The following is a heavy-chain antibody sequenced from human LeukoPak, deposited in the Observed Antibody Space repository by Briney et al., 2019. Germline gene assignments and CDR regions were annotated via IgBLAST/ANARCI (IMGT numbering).Heavy chain of an antibody. Sequence: PSETLSLTCAVYGGSFSGYYWSRIRQPPGKGLEWIGEINHSGSTNYNPSLKSRVTISVDTSKNQFSLKLSSVTAADTAVYYCARGRWSGSTPYYYYYSYMDVWGKGTTVTVSS. CDR3: ARGRWSGSTPYYYYYSYMDV. CDR1: GGSFSGYY. D-gene: IGHD3-3*01. V-gene: IGHV4-34*01. CDR2: INHSGST. J-gene: IGHJ6*03.